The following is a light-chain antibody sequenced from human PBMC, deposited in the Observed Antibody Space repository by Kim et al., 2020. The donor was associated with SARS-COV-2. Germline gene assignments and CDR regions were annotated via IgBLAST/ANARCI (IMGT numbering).Light chain of an antibody. J-gene: IGKJ2*01. CDR1: LSVLNTSTNRNN. Sequence: RATINCKSTLSVLNTSTNRNNLAWYQRKPGQPPKVLIYWASSRESGVPDRFSGSGSGTDFTLTISSVQAEDVAVYYCQQYYSTPYTFGQGTKLEI. CDR3: QQYYSTPYT. CDR2: WAS. V-gene: IGKV4-1*01.